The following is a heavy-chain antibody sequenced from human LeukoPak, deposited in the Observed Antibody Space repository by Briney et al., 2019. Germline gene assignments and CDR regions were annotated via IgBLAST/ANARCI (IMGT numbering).Heavy chain of an antibody. J-gene: IGHJ4*02. CDR1: GGSISSSNW. CDR3: ARQGPSIYTAFDY. CDR2: IYHSGST. Sequence: SETLSLTCAVSGGSISSSNWWSWVRQPPGKGLEWIGEIYHSGSTNYNPSLKSRVTISVDTSKNQFSLKLSSVTAADTAVYYCARQGPSIYTAFDYWGQGTLVTVSS. D-gene: IGHD4-11*01. V-gene: IGHV4-4*02.